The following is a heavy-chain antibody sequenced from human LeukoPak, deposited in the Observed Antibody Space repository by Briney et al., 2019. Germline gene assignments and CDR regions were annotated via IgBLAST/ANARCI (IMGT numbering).Heavy chain of an antibody. J-gene: IGHJ4*02. CDR3: ARTLSRYFDGSDHYHRVIDY. Sequence: SGPTLVNPTQTLTLTCTFSGFSLSTSAMCVSWIRQPPGKALEWLALVDWNDNKFYSTSLKTRLTISKDTSKNQVVLTMTNMDPVDTATYYCARTLSRYFDGSDHYHRVIDYWGQGTLVTVSS. CDR2: VDWNDNK. D-gene: IGHD3-22*01. CDR1: GFSLSTSAMC. V-gene: IGHV2-70*01.